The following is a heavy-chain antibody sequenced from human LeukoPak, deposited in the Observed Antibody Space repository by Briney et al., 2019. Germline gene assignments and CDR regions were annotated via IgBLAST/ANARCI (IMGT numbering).Heavy chain of an antibody. Sequence: PGGSLRLSCAASGFTFSSYAMNWVRQAPGKGLEWVSSISSSSTYIYYADSVKGRFTISRDNAKNSLYLQMNSLRGEDTAMYYCVRDRRDYVPHQFYYYMDVWGKGTTVTVSS. CDR1: GFTFSSYA. V-gene: IGHV3-21*01. D-gene: IGHD4-17*01. CDR3: VRDRRDYVPHQFYYYMDV. J-gene: IGHJ6*03. CDR2: ISSSSTYI.